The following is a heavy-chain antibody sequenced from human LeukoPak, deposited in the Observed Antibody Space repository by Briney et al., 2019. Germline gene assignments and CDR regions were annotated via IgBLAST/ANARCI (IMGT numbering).Heavy chain of an antibody. CDR2: IYYSGST. CDR3: ARDQSYYDFWSGRYYYYYGMDV. Sequence: PSQTLSLTCTVSGGSISSGDYYWSWIRQPPGKGLEWIGYIYYSGSTNYNPSLKSRVTISVDTSKNQFSLKLSSVTAADTAVYYCARDQSYYDFWSGRYYYYYGMDVWGQGTTVTVSS. V-gene: IGHV4-61*08. D-gene: IGHD3-3*01. CDR1: GGSISSGDYY. J-gene: IGHJ6*02.